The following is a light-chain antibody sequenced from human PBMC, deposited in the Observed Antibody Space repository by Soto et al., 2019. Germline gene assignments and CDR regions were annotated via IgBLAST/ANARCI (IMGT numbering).Light chain of an antibody. CDR1: QSVSSN. Sequence: EIVMTQSPATLSVSPGERATLSCRASQSVSSNLAWYQQKPGQAPRLLIHGASTRATGVPARFSGSGSGTEFTLTISSLQSEDFAVYSCQQYNNLLTFGGGTKVEIK. CDR3: QQYNNLLT. CDR2: GAS. V-gene: IGKV3-15*01. J-gene: IGKJ4*01.